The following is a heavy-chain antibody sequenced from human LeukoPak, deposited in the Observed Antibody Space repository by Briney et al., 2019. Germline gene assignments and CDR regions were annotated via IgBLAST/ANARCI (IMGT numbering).Heavy chain of an antibody. J-gene: IGHJ3*02. CDR2: ISRSSSYR. CDR3: ARGRWSSDI. D-gene: IGHD5-24*01. V-gene: IGHV3-21*04. CDR1: GFTFSSYS. Sequence: GGSLGLSCAASGFTFSSYSMNWVRQAPGKGLEWVSSISRSSSYRYYADSVKGRFTISRDNAKNSLFLQMNSLRAEDTAVYYCARGRWSSDIWGQGTMVTVSS.